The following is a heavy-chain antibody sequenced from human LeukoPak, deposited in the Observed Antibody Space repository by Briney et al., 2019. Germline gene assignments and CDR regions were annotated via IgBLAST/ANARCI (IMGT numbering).Heavy chain of an antibody. J-gene: IGHJ6*03. CDR2: ISNSGSTI. CDR1: GFTFSDYY. V-gene: IGHV3-11*01. CDR3: GRAKEDYSGYGTYEQYYYFYMDV. Sequence: PGGSLRLSCAASGFTFSDYYMSWIRQAPEKGLEWVSYISNSGSTIYYADSVKGRFTISRDNAKNSLYLHMNSLRAEDTAVYYCGRAKEDYSGYGTYEQYYYFYMDVWGKGTTVTVSS. D-gene: IGHD5-12*01.